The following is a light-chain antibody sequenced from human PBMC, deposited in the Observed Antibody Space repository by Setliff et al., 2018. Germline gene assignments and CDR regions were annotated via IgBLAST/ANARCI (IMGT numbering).Light chain of an antibody. CDR3: SSYAASYNPYV. J-gene: IGLJ1*01. V-gene: IGLV2-8*01. CDR2: EVT. Sequence: SVLAQPPSASGSPGQSLTIPCTGTSSDVGAYNLVSWYQHHPGKAPKLIIYEVTKRPSGVPDRFSGSKSGNTASLTVSGLQAEDEAEYYCSSYAASYNPYVFGTGTKGTV. CDR1: SSDVGAYNL.